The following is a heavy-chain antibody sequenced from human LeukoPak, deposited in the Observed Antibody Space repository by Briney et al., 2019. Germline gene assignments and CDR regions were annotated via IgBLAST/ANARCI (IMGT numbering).Heavy chain of an antibody. CDR1: GFTFSDYY. V-gene: IGHV3-11*01. CDR3: ARSYRIAWWVFDI. J-gene: IGHJ3*02. CDR2: ISSSGSTI. Sequence: GGSLRLSCAASGFTFSDYYMSWIRQAPGKGLEWVSYISSSGSTIYYAGSVKGRFTISRDNAKNSLYLQMNSLRAEDTAVYYCARSYRIAWWVFDIWGQGTMVTVSS. D-gene: IGHD2-8*02.